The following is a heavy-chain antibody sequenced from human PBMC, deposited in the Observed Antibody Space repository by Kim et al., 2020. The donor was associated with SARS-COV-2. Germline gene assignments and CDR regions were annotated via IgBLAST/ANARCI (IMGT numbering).Heavy chain of an antibody. CDR2: IIPIFGTA. CDR1: GGTFSSYA. CDR3: ARVPRGYSYGRMDV. J-gene: IGHJ6*02. V-gene: IGHV1-69*06. D-gene: IGHD5-18*01. Sequence: SVKVSCKASGGTFSSYAISWVRQAPGQGLEWMGGIIPIFGTANYAQKFQGRVTITADKSTSTAYMELSSLRSEDTAVYYCARVPRGYSYGRMDVWGQGTTVTVSS.